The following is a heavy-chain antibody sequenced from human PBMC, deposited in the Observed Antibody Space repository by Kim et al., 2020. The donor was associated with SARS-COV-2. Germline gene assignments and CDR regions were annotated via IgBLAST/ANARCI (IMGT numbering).Heavy chain of an antibody. CDR1: RFTFSSYG. V-gene: IGHV3-30*18. J-gene: IGHJ6*02. CDR3: AKESASYGSPYYYGMDV. CDR2: ISYDGSNK. Sequence: GGSLRLSCAASRFTFSSYGMHWVRQAPGKGLEWVAVISYDGSNKYYADSVKGRFTISRDNSKNTLYLQMNSLRAEDTAVYYCAKESASYGSPYYYGMDVWGQGTTVTVSS. D-gene: IGHD5-18*01.